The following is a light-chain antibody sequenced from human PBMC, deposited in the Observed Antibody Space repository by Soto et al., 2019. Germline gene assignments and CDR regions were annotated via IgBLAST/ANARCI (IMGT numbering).Light chain of an antibody. CDR3: QSYDTGLRGMV. CDR2: GNS. CDR1: SSNMGADYN. V-gene: IGLV1-40*01. J-gene: IGLJ2*01. Sequence: QSVLTQPPSVSGAPGQRVTISCIGTSSNMGADYNVHWYRQVPGTAPKLLIYGNSDRPSGVPDRFSGSKSGPSASLAITGLQTEDEADYYCQSYDTGLRGMVFGGGTKLTVL.